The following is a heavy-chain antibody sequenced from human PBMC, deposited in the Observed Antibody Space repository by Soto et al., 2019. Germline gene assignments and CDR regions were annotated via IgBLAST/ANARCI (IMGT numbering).Heavy chain of an antibody. CDR3: ARVDNSSGYLYYFDY. CDR1: GGSISSYY. J-gene: IGHJ4*02. D-gene: IGHD3-22*01. V-gene: IGHV4-59*07. CDR2: IYYSGST. Sequence: PSDTLSLTCTVSGGSISSYYWSWIRQPPGKGLEWIGYIYYSGSTNYNPSLKSRVTISVDTSKNQFSLKLSSVTAADTAVYYCARVDNSSGYLYYFDYWGQGTLVTVSS.